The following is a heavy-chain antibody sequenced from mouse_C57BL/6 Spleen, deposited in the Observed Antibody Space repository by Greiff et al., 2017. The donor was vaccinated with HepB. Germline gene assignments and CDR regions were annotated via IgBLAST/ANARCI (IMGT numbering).Heavy chain of an antibody. CDR2: INPSTGGT. D-gene: IGHD2-1*01. CDR3: ARFYYGNYGPYAMDY. CDR1: GYSFTGYY. J-gene: IGHJ4*01. Sequence: DVQLQESGPELVKPGASVKISCKASGYSFTGYYMNWVKQSPEKSLEWIGEINPSTGGTTYNQKFKAKATLTVDKSSSTAYMQLTSLTSEDSAVYYCARFYYGNYGPYAMDYWGQGTSVTVSS. V-gene: IGHV1-42*01.